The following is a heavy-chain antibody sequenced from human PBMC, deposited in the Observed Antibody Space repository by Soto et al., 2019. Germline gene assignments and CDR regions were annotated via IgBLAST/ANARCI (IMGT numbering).Heavy chain of an antibody. J-gene: IGHJ6*02. V-gene: IGHV1-18*01. CDR3: ARSGSVPYYYYGLDV. CDR2: ISTYNGDT. CDR1: GYTFSRSG. D-gene: IGHD1-26*01. Sequence: VPLVQSGAEVKKPGASVKVSCKASGYTFSRSGISWVRQAPGQGLEWMGWISTYNGDTNYAQKVQGRVTMTTDTSTSTAFMELMSLRSDDTAVYYCARSGSVPYYYYGLDVWGQGTTVTVSS.